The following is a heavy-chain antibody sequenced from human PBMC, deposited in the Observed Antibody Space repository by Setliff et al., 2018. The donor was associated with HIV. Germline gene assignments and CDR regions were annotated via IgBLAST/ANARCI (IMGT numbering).Heavy chain of an antibody. CDR1: GGSLSGYY. J-gene: IGHJ4*02. Sequence: PSQTLSLTCAVYGGSLSGYYWSWIRQSPGKGLEWIGEISHRGSTNYNPSFKSRVTISPDTSKNQFSLKMNSVTAADTAVYYCATWRGVGATAWGQGTLVTVSS. CDR3: ATWRGVGATA. D-gene: IGHD1-26*01. CDR2: ISHRGST. V-gene: IGHV4-34*01.